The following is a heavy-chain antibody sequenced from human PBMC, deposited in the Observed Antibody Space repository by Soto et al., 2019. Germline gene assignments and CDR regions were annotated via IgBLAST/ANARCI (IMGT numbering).Heavy chain of an antibody. J-gene: IGHJ5*02. D-gene: IGHD2-21*02. CDR2: TRNKANSYTT. CDR1: GFTFTDHN. CDR3: AWVVTGPQRLDP. V-gene: IGHV3-72*01. Sequence: EVQLVESGGGLVQPGGSLTLSCAASGFTFTDHNMDWVRQAPGKGLEWVGRTRNKANSYTTEYAASVRGRFTISRDDPKNSLYLQMNSLKAEDTAVYYWAWVVTGPQRLDPWGQGTLVTVSS.